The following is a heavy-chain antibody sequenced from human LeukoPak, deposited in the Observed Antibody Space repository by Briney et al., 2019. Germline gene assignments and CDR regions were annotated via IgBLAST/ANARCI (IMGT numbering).Heavy chain of an antibody. D-gene: IGHD3-3*01. CDR3: VPGNRITTPTETRGTYFDY. CDR1: GCTFTGYH. J-gene: IGHJ4*02. CDR2: INSNSGGT. V-gene: IGHV1-2*02. Sequence: ASVPVTCKASGCTFTGYHIHWVRPPPGQGLAWMGFINSNSGGTNYAQKFQGRVTMTRDTSISTAYMELSRLTSDDTAVYYCVPGNRITTPTETRGTYFDYWGQGTLVTVSS.